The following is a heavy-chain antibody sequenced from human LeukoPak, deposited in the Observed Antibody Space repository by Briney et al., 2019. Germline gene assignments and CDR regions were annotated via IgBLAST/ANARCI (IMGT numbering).Heavy chain of an antibody. D-gene: IGHD1-26*01. CDR3: ARHGSEAGGSYPFDY. CDR2: IYYSGST. CDR1: GGSISSGGYY. J-gene: IGHJ4*02. Sequence: SETLSLTCTVSGGSISSGGYYWSWIRQHPGKGLEWIGYIYYSGSTNYNPSLQSRVTISVDTSKNQFSLRLSSVTAADTAVYYCARHGSEAGGSYPFDYWGQGTLVTVSS. V-gene: IGHV4-61*08.